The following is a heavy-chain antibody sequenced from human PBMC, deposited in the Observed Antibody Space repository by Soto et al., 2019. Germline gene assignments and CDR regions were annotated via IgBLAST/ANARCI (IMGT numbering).Heavy chain of an antibody. CDR3: ARSYDFWFPGRENWFDP. CDR1: GFTFSDYY. CDR2: ISSSGSTI. Sequence: GGSLRLSCAASGFTFSDYYMSWIRQAPGKGLEWVSYISSSGSTIYYADSVKGRFTISRDNAKNSLYLQMNSLRAEDTAVYYFARSYDFWFPGRENWFDPWGQGTLVTVSS. J-gene: IGHJ5*02. D-gene: IGHD3-3*01. V-gene: IGHV3-11*01.